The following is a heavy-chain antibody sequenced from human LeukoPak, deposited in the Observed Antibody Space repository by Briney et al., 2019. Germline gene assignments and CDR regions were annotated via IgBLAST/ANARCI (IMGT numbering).Heavy chain of an antibody. CDR2: INHSGST. D-gene: IGHD3-3*01. V-gene: IGHV4-34*01. J-gene: IGHJ6*02. CDR1: GGSFSGYY. Sequence: SETLSLTCAVYGGSFSGYYWSWIRQPPGKGLEWIGEINHSGSTNYNPSLKSRVTISVDTSKNQFSLKLISVTAADTAVYYCAREDLYYDFWSGYNYYYYGMDVWGQGTTVTVSS. CDR3: AREDLYYDFWSGYNYYYYGMDV.